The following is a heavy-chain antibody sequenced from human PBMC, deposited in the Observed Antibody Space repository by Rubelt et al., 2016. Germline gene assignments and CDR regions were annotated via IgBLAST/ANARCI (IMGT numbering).Heavy chain of an antibody. CDR3: ARDGADYGDYDFAY. CDR1: GGSITSSSYF. Sequence: QPQLQESGPGLVKPSETLSITCTVSGGSITSSSYFWGWIRQPPGKGLAWIGSISHSGATYYNPSLMSRVTMSIDTPKNQFSRKLSSVTAADTAVYYCARDGADYGDYDFAYWGQGTLVTVSS. CDR2: ISHSGAT. J-gene: IGHJ4*02. V-gene: IGHV4-39*07. D-gene: IGHD4-17*01.